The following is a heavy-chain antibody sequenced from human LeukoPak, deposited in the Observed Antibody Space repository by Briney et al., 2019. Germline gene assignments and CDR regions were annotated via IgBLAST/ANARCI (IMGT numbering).Heavy chain of an antibody. D-gene: IGHD6-19*01. CDR2: IYSTGST. CDR3: ARHEGLARPFDY. V-gene: IGHV4-59*08. Sequence: SETLSLTCSVSGSSISNYYWGWIRQSPGKGLEWIGYIYSTGSTDYNPSFKSRVTISVETSKNQFSLRLSSVTAADTAVYFCARHEGLARPFDYWGQGTLVPVSS. CDR1: GSSISNYY. J-gene: IGHJ4*02.